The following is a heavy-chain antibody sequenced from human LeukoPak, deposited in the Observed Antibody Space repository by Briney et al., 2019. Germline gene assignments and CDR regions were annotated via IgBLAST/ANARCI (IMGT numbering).Heavy chain of an antibody. CDR1: GFTFSSYT. CDR2: ISSSGDYI. V-gene: IGHV3-21*01. D-gene: IGHD2-21*02. CDR3: TSHTGTGDAFRPFHI. J-gene: IGHJ3*02. Sequence: GGSLRLSCVASGFTFSSYTMNWVRQAPGKGLEWVASISSSGDYIYDADSVKGRMPISRDNANNSLYLQMNSLRAEDTAVYYCTSHTGTGDAFRPFHIWGQGTMVTVSS.